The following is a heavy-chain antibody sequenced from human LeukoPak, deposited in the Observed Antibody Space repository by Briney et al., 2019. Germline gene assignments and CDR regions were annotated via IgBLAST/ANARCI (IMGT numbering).Heavy chain of an antibody. D-gene: IGHD7-27*01. CDR2: INPSGGST. CDR1: GYTFTSYY. Sequence: ASVKVSCKASGYTFTSYYMHWVRQAPGQGLEWMGIINPSGGSTSYAQKFQGRVTMTRDMSTSTVYMELSSLRSEDTAVYYCARGPFFREGQTGDSFDYWGQGTLVTVSS. CDR3: ARGPFFREGQTGDSFDY. J-gene: IGHJ4*02. V-gene: IGHV1-46*01.